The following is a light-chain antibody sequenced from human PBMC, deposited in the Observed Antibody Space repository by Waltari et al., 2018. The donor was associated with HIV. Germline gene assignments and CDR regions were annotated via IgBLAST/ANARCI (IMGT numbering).Light chain of an antibody. Sequence: EVVLTQSPAALSLSPGERASLSCRASQAVSNFIAWYQHKPGQSPRLLIYHASIRATGIPVRFSGSWSGTDFSLTISRLEPEDSAVYYGQQRGNWPPGTFGQGTKVEIK. CDR3: QQRGNWPPGT. J-gene: IGKJ1*01. CDR1: QAVSNF. V-gene: IGKV3-11*01. CDR2: HAS.